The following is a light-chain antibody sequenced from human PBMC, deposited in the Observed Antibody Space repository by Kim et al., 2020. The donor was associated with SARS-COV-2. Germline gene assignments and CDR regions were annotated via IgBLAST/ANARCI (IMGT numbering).Light chain of an antibody. CDR3: LLSYSDSRV. J-gene: IGLJ2*01. V-gene: IGLV7-46*01. CDR1: TGPDTSGHF. CDR2: DTG. Sequence: PGETVTFPYGSSTGPDTSGHFPYWFQQKPGRAPTTLIFDTGNRHSWTPARFSGSLLGGKAALTLSAARPEDEADYYCLLSYSDSRVFGGGTQLTVL.